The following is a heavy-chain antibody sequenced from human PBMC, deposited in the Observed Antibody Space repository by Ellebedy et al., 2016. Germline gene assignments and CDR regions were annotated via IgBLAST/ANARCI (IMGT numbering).Heavy chain of an antibody. J-gene: IGHJ4*02. Sequence: GSLRLSCAVYAETLSGYYWSWIRQPPGKGLEWTGSIYHSGSTYYNPSLKSRVTISVDTSTSTVYMELSSLRSEDTAVYYCARSGQRDGYNTDYWGQGTLVTVSS. D-gene: IGHD5-24*01. CDR1: AETLSGYY. CDR2: IYHSGST. V-gene: IGHV4-38-2*01. CDR3: ARSGQRDGYNTDY.